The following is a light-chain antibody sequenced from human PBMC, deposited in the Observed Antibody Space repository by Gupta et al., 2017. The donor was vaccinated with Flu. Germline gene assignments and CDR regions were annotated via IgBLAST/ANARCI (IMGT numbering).Light chain of an antibody. CDR2: AAS. CDR3: LQHKYPWM. J-gene: IGKJ1*01. Sequence: DIQMTQSPSSLSASVGDRVTITCRASQGIGNDLRWFQQRPGKAPRRLIYAASRGQSGVPYRFSGSGYGNEFTLTSSSRQTEDFADYYELQHKYPWMFGQGTKVEIK. CDR1: QGIGND. V-gene: IGKV1-17*01.